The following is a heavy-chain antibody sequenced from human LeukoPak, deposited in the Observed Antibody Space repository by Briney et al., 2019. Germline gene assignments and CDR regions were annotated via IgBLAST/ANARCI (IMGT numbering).Heavy chain of an antibody. D-gene: IGHD6-19*01. J-gene: IGHJ5*02. Sequence: GGSLRLSCAASGFTLSVYWMHWGRQAPGKGLVWGSRINKDGSSTTYADSVKGRFTISRDNAKNTLYLQMNSLRAEDTAIYYCVRGIEVAGTFSWFDPWGQGTLVTVSS. CDR1: GFTLSVYW. V-gene: IGHV3-74*01. CDR2: INKDGSST. CDR3: VRGIEVAGTFSWFDP.